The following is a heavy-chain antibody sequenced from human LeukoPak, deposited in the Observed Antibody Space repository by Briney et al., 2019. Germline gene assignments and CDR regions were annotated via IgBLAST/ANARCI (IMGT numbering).Heavy chain of an antibody. V-gene: IGHV3-23*01. CDR2: ISGSGGST. CDR1: GFTFSSYG. D-gene: IGHD3-9*01. Sequence: GGSLRLSCAASGFTFSSYGMSWVRQAPGKGLEWVSAISGSGGSTYYADSVKGRFTISRDNSKNTLYLQMNSLRAEDTAVYYCPRKPTGSNGFGIWGQGTMVTVSS. CDR3: PRKPTGSNGFGI. J-gene: IGHJ3*02.